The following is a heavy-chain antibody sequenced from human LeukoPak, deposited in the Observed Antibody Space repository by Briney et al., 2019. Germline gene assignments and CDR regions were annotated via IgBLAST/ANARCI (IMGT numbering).Heavy chain of an antibody. CDR2: IYTSGST. V-gene: IGHV4-61*09. CDR3: ARGWLVVPAATAFDI. D-gene: IGHD2-2*01. J-gene: IGHJ3*02. CDR1: GGSINSGTYL. Sequence: SETLSLTCTVSGGSINSGTYLWSWIRQPAEKGLEWAGHIYTSGSTDHNPSLKSRVTISRDTSTNQFSLRMSSVTATDTAVYYCARGWLVVPAATAFDIWGQGTMVTVSS.